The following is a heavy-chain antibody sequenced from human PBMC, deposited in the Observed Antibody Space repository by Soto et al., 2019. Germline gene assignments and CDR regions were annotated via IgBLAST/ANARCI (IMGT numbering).Heavy chain of an antibody. Sequence: QVQLVESGGGLVKPGGSLRLSCAASRFTLSDYYMSWIRQAPGKGLESVSYISGSSTYTYYADSVRGRFTISRDNAKNSLYLQMNSLRAEDTAIYYCARSRYGDFLDYWGQGTLVTVSS. J-gene: IGHJ4*02. V-gene: IGHV3-11*06. D-gene: IGHD4-17*01. CDR3: ARSRYGDFLDY. CDR1: RFTLSDYY. CDR2: ISGSSTYT.